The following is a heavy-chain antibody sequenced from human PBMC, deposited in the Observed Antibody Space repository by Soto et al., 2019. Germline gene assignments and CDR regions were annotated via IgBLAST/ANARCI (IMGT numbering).Heavy chain of an antibody. Sequence: QVQLVQSGAEVKKPGSSVKVSCKASGGTFSSYAISWVRQAPGQGLEWMGGIIPIFGTANYAQKFQGRVTVTADESTSTAYMELSSLRSEDTAVYYCARGAPTTVVTPGGWFDPWGQGTLVTVSS. CDR1: GGTFSSYA. D-gene: IGHD4-17*01. J-gene: IGHJ5*02. CDR2: IIPIFGTA. V-gene: IGHV1-69*01. CDR3: ARGAPTTVVTPGGWFDP.